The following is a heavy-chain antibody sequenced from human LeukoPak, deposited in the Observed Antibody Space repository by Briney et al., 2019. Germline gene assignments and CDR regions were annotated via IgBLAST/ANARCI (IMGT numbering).Heavy chain of an antibody. Sequence: ASVKVSCKASGYTFTSYIIHWVRQAPGQRLKWMGWINAGNANTKYSQKFQGRVTITRDTSASTAYMELSSPTSEDTAVYYCARDSSVWYNDYWGQGTLVTVSS. CDR1: GYTFTSYI. CDR2: INAGNANT. D-gene: IGHD6-19*01. J-gene: IGHJ4*02. V-gene: IGHV1-3*01. CDR3: ARDSSVWYNDY.